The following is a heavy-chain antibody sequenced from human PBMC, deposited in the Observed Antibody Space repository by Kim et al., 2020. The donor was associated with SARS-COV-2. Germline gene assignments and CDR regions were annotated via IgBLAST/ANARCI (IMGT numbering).Heavy chain of an antibody. J-gene: IGHJ4*02. CDR3: AKDTRYYYDSSGHLDY. Sequence: SVKGRFTISRDNAKNSLYLQMNSLRAEDTALYYCAKDTRYYYDSSGHLDYWGQGTLVTVSS. V-gene: IGHV3-9*01. D-gene: IGHD3-22*01.